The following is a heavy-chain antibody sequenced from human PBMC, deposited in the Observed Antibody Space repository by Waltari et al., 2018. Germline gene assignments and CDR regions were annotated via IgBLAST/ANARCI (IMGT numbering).Heavy chain of an antibody. CDR2: INHSGST. Sequence: QVQLQQWGAGLLKPSETLSLTCVAYGGSFRGYYSRWIPQPPGKGLECIGEINHSGSTNYNPSLKSRVTMSLDTSKNQFSLKVSSVTAADTAVYYCARRRNDFRSGYDYWGQGTRVTVSS. D-gene: IGHD3-3*01. CDR3: ARRRNDFRSGYDY. CDR1: GGSFRGYY. J-gene: IGHJ4*02. V-gene: IGHV4-34*01.